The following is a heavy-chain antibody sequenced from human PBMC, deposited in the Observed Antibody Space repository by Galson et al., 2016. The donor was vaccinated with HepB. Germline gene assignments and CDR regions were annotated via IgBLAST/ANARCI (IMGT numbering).Heavy chain of an antibody. D-gene: IGHD4-17*01. V-gene: IGHV5-51*01. CDR2: IYPGDSDT. J-gene: IGHJ4*02. Sequence: QSGAEVKKPGESLTISCKGSGYSFTSYWIGWVRQMPGKGLEWMGIIYPGDSDTRYSPSFQGQVTISADKSISTAYLQWSSLKASDSAMYYCARLDDLYGDYDWFDYWGQGTLVTVSS. CDR3: ARLDDLYGDYDWFDY. CDR1: GYSFTSYW.